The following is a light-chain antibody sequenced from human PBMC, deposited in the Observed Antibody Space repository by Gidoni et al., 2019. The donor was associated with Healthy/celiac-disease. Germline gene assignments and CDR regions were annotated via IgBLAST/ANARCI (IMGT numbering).Light chain of an antibody. CDR3: QQYDNLPSIT. J-gene: IGKJ5*01. CDR2: DAS. Sequence: DIQMTQSPSSLSASVGDRVTITCQASQDISNYLNWYQQKPGKAPKLLIYDASNLETGVPSRFSGSGSGTDFTFTISSLQPEDIATYYCQQYDNLPSITSGQXTRLEIK. V-gene: IGKV1-33*01. CDR1: QDISNY.